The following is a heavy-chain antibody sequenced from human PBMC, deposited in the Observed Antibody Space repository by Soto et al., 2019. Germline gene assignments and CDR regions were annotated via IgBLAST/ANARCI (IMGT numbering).Heavy chain of an antibody. Sequence: QLQLQESGSGLVKPSQTLSLTCAVSGGSISSGGYSWSWIRQPPGKGLEWIGYIYHSGSTYYNPSLKSRVTTSVDTSKNQFSLKLSSVTAADTAVYYCARVKPTDWYFDLWGRGTLVTVSS. J-gene: IGHJ2*01. V-gene: IGHV4-30-2*01. CDR3: ARVKPTDWYFDL. CDR2: IYHSGST. CDR1: GGSISSGGYS. D-gene: IGHD4-17*01.